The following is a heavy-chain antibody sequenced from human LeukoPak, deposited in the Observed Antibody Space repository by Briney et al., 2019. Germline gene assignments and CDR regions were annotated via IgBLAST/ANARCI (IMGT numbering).Heavy chain of an antibody. D-gene: IGHD1-26*01. CDR1: GASISSSSYY. CDR3: AGYSGSHLGAGAEYFQH. J-gene: IGHJ1*01. CDR2: RDYSGST. Sequence: SETLSLTCTASGASISSSSYYWAWIRQPPGKGLEWIGSRDYSGSTYYKPSLKSRVTISVDTSKNQFSLKLSSVTAADTAVYYCAGYSGSHLGAGAEYFQHWGQGTLVTVSS. V-gene: IGHV4-39*01.